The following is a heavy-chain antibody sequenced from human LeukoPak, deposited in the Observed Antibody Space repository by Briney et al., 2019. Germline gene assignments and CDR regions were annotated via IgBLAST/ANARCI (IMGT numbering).Heavy chain of an antibody. Sequence: SETLSLTCAVYGGSFSGYYWSWIRQPPGKGLEWIGEINHSGSTNYNPSLKSRVTISVDTSKNQFSLKLSSVTAADTAVYYCARVPYSSSSVAFDIWGQGTMVTVSS. CDR2: INHSGST. D-gene: IGHD6-6*01. CDR1: GGSFSGYY. J-gene: IGHJ3*02. CDR3: ARVPYSSSSVAFDI. V-gene: IGHV4-34*01.